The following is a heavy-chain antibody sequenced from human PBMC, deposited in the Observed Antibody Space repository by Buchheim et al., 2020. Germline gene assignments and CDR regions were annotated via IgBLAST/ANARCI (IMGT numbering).Heavy chain of an antibody. CDR2: IAYDSSSM. CDR1: GFTFSRYA. J-gene: IGHJ5*02. Sequence: QVHLVVSGGMVVQPGRSLRLSCTGSGFTFSRYALNWVRQAPGQGLEWVGGIAYDSSSMTYADSVRGRFTISRDNTRNTLYLQLNSLRHEDTATYYCVYQFLALDTWGQG. D-gene: IGHD2-21*01. CDR3: VYQFLALDT. V-gene: IGHV3-30-3*01.